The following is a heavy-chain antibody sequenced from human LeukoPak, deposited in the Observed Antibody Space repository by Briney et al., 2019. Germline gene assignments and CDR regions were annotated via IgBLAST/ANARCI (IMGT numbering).Heavy chain of an antibody. Sequence: PGGSLRLSCAASGFTFSSYAMHWVRQAPGKGLEWVAVTSYDGSNKYYADSVKGRFTISRDNSKNTLYLQMNSLRAEDTAVYYCARDGIFGRFLEWLLNYSDYWGQGTLVTVSS. D-gene: IGHD3-3*01. CDR2: TSYDGSNK. CDR1: GFTFSSYA. V-gene: IGHV3-30*04. CDR3: ARDGIFGRFLEWLLNYSDY. J-gene: IGHJ4*02.